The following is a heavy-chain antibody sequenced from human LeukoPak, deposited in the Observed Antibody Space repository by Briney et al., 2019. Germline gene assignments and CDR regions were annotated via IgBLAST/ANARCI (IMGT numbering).Heavy chain of an antibody. CDR1: GYTLTELS. CDR2: FDPEDGET. Sequence: ASVKVSCKVSGYTLTELSMLWVRQAPGKGLEWMGGFDPEDGETIYAQKFQGRVTMTEDTSTDTAYMELSSLRSEDTAVYYCAARNYRSNAFDIWGQGTMVTVSS. D-gene: IGHD1-7*01. V-gene: IGHV1-24*01. CDR3: AARNYRSNAFDI. J-gene: IGHJ3*02.